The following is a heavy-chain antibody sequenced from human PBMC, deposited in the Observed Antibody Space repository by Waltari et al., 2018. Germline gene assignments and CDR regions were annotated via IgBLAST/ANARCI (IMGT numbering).Heavy chain of an antibody. CDR2: IYSDSSSA. Sequence: EVQLVESGGGLVKPGGYLSLSCVAPGFTFTTNTMTWVRPAPGEGLEWVATIYSDSSSAYYADSVRARFTIFRDNAGNSLYLQINSLRVEDTAVYYCTRDIYTGSPVEAYDIWGQGTMVTVSS. V-gene: IGHV3-21*01. D-gene: IGHD1-26*01. CDR3: TRDIYTGSPVEAYDI. J-gene: IGHJ3*02. CDR1: GFTFTTNT.